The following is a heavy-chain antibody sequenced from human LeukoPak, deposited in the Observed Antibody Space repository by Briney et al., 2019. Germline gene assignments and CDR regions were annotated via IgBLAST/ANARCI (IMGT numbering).Heavy chain of an antibody. CDR3: VRGYCSTTSCWYSDY. Sequence: ASVKVSCKASGYTFTNYDINWVRQATGQGPEWMGWMNPNSGNTGYAQKFQGRVTLTRDTSISTAYLELSSLRPEDTAVYYCVRGYCSTTSCWYSDYWGQGTLVTVSS. CDR2: MNPNSGNT. J-gene: IGHJ4*02. D-gene: IGHD2-2*01. V-gene: IGHV1-8*01. CDR1: GYTFTNYD.